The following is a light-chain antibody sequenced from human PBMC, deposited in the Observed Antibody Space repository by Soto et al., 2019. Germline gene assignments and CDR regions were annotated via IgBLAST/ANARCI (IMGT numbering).Light chain of an antibody. CDR3: QQYGSSPST. Sequence: EIVLTQSPGTLSLSPGERAPLSCRASQSVSSSYLALYQQKPGQAPSLLIYVASSMATGIPDRFSGSGSGTDFTLTISRLEPHDIAVYYCQQYGSSPSTFGQGTKVEIK. V-gene: IGKV3-20*01. CDR1: QSVSSSY. CDR2: VAS. J-gene: IGKJ2*01.